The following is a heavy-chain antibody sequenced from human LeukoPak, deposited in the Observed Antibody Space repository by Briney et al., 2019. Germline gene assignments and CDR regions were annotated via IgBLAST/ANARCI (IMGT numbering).Heavy chain of an antibody. D-gene: IGHD6-13*01. Sequence: GGSLRPSCTASGFTFSNYGMHWVRQAPGKGLEWVAVISNDGSNKYYADSVKGRFTISRDNSKNTLYLQMNSLRAEDTAVYYCAKGGYTAAAGPWAFDIWGQGTMVTVSS. CDR1: GFTFSNYG. CDR2: ISNDGSNK. CDR3: AKGGYTAAAGPWAFDI. V-gene: IGHV3-30*18. J-gene: IGHJ3*02.